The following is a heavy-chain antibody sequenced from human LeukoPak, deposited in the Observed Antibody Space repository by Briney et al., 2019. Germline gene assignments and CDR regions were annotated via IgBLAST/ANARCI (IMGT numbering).Heavy chain of an antibody. CDR3: ASRAGYSSSWSAFDY. CDR2: IKQDGSEK. V-gene: IGHV3-7*05. D-gene: IGHD6-13*01. J-gene: IGHJ4*02. CDR1: GFTFSSHW. Sequence: GGSLRLSCAASGFTFSSHWMSWVRQAPGKGLEWVANIKQDGSEKYYVDSVKGRFTISRDNAKNSLYLQMGSLRAEDTAVYYCASRAGYSSSWSAFDYWGQGTLVTVSS.